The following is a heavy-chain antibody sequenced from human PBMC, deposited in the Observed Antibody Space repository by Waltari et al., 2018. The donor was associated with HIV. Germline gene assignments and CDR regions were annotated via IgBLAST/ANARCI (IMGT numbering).Heavy chain of an antibody. CDR2: ISYDGGNK. CDR3: AKVKPDYGDYLYYFDY. V-gene: IGHV3-30*18. Sequence: QVQLVESGGGVVHPGRSLRLSCAASGFTFSGYDMHWVRQAPGKGVEWVAVISYDGGNKYYADSVKGRFTISRDNSKNTLYLQMNSLRAEDTAVYYCAKVKPDYGDYLYYFDYWGQGTLATVSS. D-gene: IGHD4-17*01. CDR1: GFTFSGYD. J-gene: IGHJ4*02.